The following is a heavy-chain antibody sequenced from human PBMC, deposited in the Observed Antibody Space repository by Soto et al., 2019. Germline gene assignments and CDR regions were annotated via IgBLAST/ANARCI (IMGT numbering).Heavy chain of an antibody. V-gene: IGHV3-23*01. CDR2: ISGNGDST. CDR3: ALGYSYAPFDP. J-gene: IGHJ5*02. Sequence: EVQLLESGGGLVQPGGSLRLSCAASGFTFRSYAMSWVRQAPGKGLEWVSGISGNGDSTYYGESVKGRFTISRDNSKNTLYVQMNSLRAEDTAVYFCALGYSYAPFDPWGQGTLVTVSS. D-gene: IGHD5-18*01. CDR1: GFTFRSYA.